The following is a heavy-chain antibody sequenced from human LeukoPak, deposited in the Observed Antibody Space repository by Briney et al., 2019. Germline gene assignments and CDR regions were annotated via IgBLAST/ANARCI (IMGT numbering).Heavy chain of an antibody. CDR1: GFTFSSYA. Sequence: GGSLRLSCAASGFTFSSYAMNWVRQAPGKGLEWVSCISSSGFSTYYAESVKGQFTISRDNSRNSLYLQMNSLRAEDTAVYYCAKGGAYCGGDCYSDSYYYMDVWGKGTTVTVSS. V-gene: IGHV3-23*01. CDR2: ISSSGFST. D-gene: IGHD2-21*02. CDR3: AKGGAYCGGDCYSDSYYYMDV. J-gene: IGHJ6*03.